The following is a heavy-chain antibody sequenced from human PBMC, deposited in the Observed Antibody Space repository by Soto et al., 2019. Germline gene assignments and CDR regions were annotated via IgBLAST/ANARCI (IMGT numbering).Heavy chain of an antibody. CDR3: VRDGIALAGAFSLPAAPFDY. CDR2: LWYDGSNK. V-gene: IGHV3-33*01. CDR1: GFTFSSYA. D-gene: IGHD6-19*01. J-gene: IGHJ4*02. Sequence: QVQLVESGGGVVQPGRSLRLSCAASGFTFSSYAMHWVRQAPGKGLEWVAVLWYDGSNKYYADSVKGRFTISRDNSKNTLYLQMNSLRAEDTAVYYCVRDGIALAGAFSLPAAPFDYWGQGTLVTVSS.